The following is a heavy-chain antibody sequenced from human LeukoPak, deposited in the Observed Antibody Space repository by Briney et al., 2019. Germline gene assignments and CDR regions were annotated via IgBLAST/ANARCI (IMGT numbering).Heavy chain of an antibody. V-gene: IGHV3-7*03. D-gene: IGHD3-22*01. CDR2: IKQDGTEK. CDR1: GFTFSSYW. CDR3: AREVVITKDWFDP. Sequence: GGSLRLSCVVSGFTFSSYWMSWVRQAPGKGLEWVANIKQDGTEKYYVDSVKGRFTISRDNAKKSLYLQMNSLRAEDTAVYYCAREVVITKDWFDPWGQGAQATVSS. J-gene: IGHJ5*02.